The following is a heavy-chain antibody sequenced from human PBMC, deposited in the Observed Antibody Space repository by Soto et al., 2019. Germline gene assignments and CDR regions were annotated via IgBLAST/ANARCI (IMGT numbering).Heavy chain of an antibody. D-gene: IGHD1-1*01. V-gene: IGHV3-21*01. CDR2: ISSTTNYI. J-gene: IGHJ4*02. CDR3: ARESDDLISNFDY. CDR1: GFTFTRYS. Sequence: EVQLVESGGGLVKPWGPLRLSCAASGFTFTRYSMNWFRQAPGKGLEWVSSISSTTNYIYYADSLKGRFTSSRDNAKKALYGEMNSLTAEDTAVKYLARESDDLISNFDYCGEGTLVTVSS.